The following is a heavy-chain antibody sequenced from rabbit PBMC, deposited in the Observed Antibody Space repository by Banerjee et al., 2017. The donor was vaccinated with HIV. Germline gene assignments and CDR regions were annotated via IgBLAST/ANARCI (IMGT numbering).Heavy chain of an antibody. V-gene: IGHV1S45*01. D-gene: IGHD6-1*01. Sequence: QEQLEESGGGLVKPEGSLTLTCKASGIDLSSYYWISWVRQAPGKGLEWIACIYTGSSGSTYYASWAKGRFTISKTSSTTVTLQMTSLTAADTATYFCARWGTYAGDVTYGYVFNLWGQGTLVTVS. CDR3: ARWGTYAGDVTYGYVFNL. CDR2: IYTGSSGST. CDR1: GIDLSSYYW. J-gene: IGHJ4*01.